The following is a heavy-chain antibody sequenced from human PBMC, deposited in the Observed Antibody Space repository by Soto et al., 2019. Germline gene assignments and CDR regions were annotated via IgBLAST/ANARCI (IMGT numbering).Heavy chain of an antibody. CDR2: IYYSGST. V-gene: IGHV4-31*03. CDR3: ARSQDIVVVVAALGYYYGMDV. Sequence: QVQLQESGPGLVKPSQTLSLTCTVSGGSISSGGYYWSWIRQHPGKGLEWIGYIYYSGSTYYNPSLKSRVTISVDTSKNQFSLKLSSVTAADTAVYYCARSQDIVVVVAALGYYYGMDVWGQGTTVTVSS. J-gene: IGHJ6*02. D-gene: IGHD2-15*01. CDR1: GGSISSGGYY.